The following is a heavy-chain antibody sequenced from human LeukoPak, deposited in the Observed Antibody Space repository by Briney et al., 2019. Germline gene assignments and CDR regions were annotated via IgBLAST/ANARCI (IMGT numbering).Heavy chain of an antibody. CDR2: IYSGGST. Sequence: PGGSLRLSCAASGFTVSSNYMSWVRQAPGKGLEWVSVIYSGGSTYYADSVKGRFTISRDNSKNTLYLQMNSLRAEDTAVYYCARVLPVRGYDFDYWGQGTLVTVSS. CDR3: ARVLPVRGYDFDY. J-gene: IGHJ4*02. CDR1: GFTVSSNY. D-gene: IGHD5-18*01. V-gene: IGHV3-66*01.